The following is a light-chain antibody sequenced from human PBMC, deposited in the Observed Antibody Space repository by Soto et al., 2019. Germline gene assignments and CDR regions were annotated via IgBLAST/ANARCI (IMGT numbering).Light chain of an antibody. CDR1: SSNIGNNF. V-gene: IGLV1-47*01. Sequence: QSVPTQPPSASGTPGQRVIISCSGSSSNIGNNFVYWYQQFPGTAPKLLISKTNQRPSGVPDRFSGSKSGNTASLTISGLQAEDEADYYCSSFSVDSPLFATGTKLTVL. CDR2: KTN. J-gene: IGLJ1*01. CDR3: SSFSVDSPL.